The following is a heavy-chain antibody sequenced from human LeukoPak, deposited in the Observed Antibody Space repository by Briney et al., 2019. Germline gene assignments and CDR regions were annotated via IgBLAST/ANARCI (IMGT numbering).Heavy chain of an antibody. J-gene: IGHJ4*02. D-gene: IGHD6-13*01. CDR2: ISGSGGST. V-gene: IGHV3-23*01. CDR3: AKFGWSSSWAGGVDY. CDR1: GFTFSSYA. Sequence: GGSLRLSCAASGFTFSSYAMSWVRQAPGKGLEWVSAISGSGGSTYYADSVKGRFTISRDNSKNTLYLQMNSLRAEDTAVYYCAKFGWSSSWAGGVDYWGQGTLVTVSS.